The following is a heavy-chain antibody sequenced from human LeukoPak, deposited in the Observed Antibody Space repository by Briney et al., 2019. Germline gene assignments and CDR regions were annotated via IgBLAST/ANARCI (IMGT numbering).Heavy chain of an antibody. CDR3: ARGLFVGAGYSLYYYYYGMDV. J-gene: IGHJ6*02. Sequence: GASVKVSCKASGYTFTSYDINWVRQATGQGLEWMGWMNPNSGNTGYAQKFQGRVTMTRNTSISTAYMGLSSLRSEDTAVYYCARGLFVGAGYSLYYYYYGMDVWGQGTTVTVSS. V-gene: IGHV1-8*01. CDR2: MNPNSGNT. D-gene: IGHD3-9*01. CDR1: GYTFTSYD.